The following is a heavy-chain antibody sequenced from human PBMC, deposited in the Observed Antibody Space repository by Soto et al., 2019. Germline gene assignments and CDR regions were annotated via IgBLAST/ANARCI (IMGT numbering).Heavy chain of an antibody. V-gene: IGHV3-48*03. D-gene: IGHD5-12*01. Sequence: EVQLVESGGALVQPGGSLRLSCAASRFTFSSYEMHWVRQAPGKGLEWVSYISGSGSVVYYADSVKGRFTISRDNTRNDLYLHMNRLRDEDTALYYCVRYCSTTLCNGVATRIFDHWGQGTLVTVSS. J-gene: IGHJ4*02. CDR2: ISGSGSVV. CDR1: RFTFSSYE. CDR3: VRYCSTTLCNGVATRIFDH.